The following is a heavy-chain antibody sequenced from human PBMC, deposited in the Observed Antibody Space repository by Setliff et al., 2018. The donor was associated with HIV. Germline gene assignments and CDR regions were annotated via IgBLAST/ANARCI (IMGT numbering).Heavy chain of an antibody. Sequence: PGESLKISCKGSGYSFSNYWIGWVCQMPRKGLEWMGIIYPGDSETNYKPSLRSPVTMSVDTSKNQFSLNVTSVTAADTAVYYCARGTAERSAVRGLAIAFDIWGQGTMVTVSS. J-gene: IGHJ3*02. D-gene: IGHD3-10*01. CDR2: IYPGDSET. V-gene: IGHV5-51*01. CDR3: ARGTAERSAVRGLAIAFDI. CDR1: GYSFSNYW.